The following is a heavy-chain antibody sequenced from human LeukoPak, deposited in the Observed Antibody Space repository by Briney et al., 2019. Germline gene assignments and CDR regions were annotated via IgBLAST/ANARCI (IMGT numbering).Heavy chain of an antibody. CDR2: INHSGST. CDR1: GFTFSDYY. CDR3: ARGPPNIVVVVAAYDYYFDY. D-gene: IGHD2-15*01. V-gene: IGHV4-34*01. J-gene: IGHJ4*02. Sequence: GSLRLSCAASGFTFSDYYMSWIRQPPGKGLEWIGEINHSGSTNYNPSLKSRVTISVDTSKNQFSLKLSSVTAADTAVYYCARGPPNIVVVVAAYDYYFDYWGQGTLVTVSS.